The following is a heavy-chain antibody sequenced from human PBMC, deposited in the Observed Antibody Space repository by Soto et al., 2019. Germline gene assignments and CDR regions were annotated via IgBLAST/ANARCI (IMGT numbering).Heavy chain of an antibody. CDR2: IKQDGSGK. J-gene: IGHJ6*03. V-gene: IGHV3-7*01. D-gene: IGHD1-7*01. CDR1: GFTFSSYA. CDR3: ATVIAWKYRIVSYTALDE. Sequence: GGSLRLSCAASGFTFSSYAMSWVRQSPGKGLEWVANIKQDGSGKYYVDSVKGRFTISRDNAKNSLYLQMNSLRAEDTAVYYFATVIAWKYRIVSYTALDEWGNGTTVTV.